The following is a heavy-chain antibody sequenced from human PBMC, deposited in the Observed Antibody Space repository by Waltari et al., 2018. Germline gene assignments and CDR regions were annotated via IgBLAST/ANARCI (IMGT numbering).Heavy chain of an antibody. J-gene: IGHJ6*02. Sequence: QVQLVESGGGVVQPGRSLRLSCAASGFTFSSYAMHWVRQDPGKGLEWVSLISYDGDNKDYIESVKGRFTISRDNFKKTLYLQMNSLRAEDTAVYYCARDFGTGSSGYAYYYYYGMDVWGQGTTITVSS. V-gene: IGHV3-30*10. CDR2: ISYDGDNK. D-gene: IGHD3-22*01. CDR1: GFTFSSYA. CDR3: ARDFGTGSSGYAYYYYYGMDV.